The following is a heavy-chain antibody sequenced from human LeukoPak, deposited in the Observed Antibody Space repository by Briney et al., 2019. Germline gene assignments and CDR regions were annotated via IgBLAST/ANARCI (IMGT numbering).Heavy chain of an antibody. CDR3: ARIEGNYYYYMDV. V-gene: IGHV5-51*01. J-gene: IGHJ6*03. CDR2: IYPSDSDT. CDR1: GYSFTSYW. Sequence: GESLKISCKGSGYSFTSYWIGWVRQMPGKGLEWMGIIYPSDSDTRYSPSLQGQVTISVDKSITTAYLQWSSLKASDTAMYYCARIEGNYYYYMDVWGKGTTVTVSS.